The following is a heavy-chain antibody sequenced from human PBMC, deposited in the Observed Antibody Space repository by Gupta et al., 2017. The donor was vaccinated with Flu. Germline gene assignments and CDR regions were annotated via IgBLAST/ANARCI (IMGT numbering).Heavy chain of an antibody. CDR3: AREKFCHTSSCYRWFDP. Sequence: YIRWVRQAPGQGLEWMGRINPHSGGTNSEQKFQGRVTMTMDTSISTAYMELSRLGSDDTAVYYCAREKFCHTSSCYRWFDPWGQGTLVTVSS. CDR1: Y. V-gene: IGHV1-2*06. J-gene: IGHJ5*02. D-gene: IGHD2-2*02. CDR2: INPHSGGT.